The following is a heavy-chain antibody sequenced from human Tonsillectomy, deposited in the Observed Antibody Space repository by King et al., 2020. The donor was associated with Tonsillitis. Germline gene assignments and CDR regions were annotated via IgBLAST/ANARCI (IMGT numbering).Heavy chain of an antibody. CDR1: GFTFSSYW. CDR2: INSDGSST. Sequence: VQLVESGGGLVQPGGSLRLSCAASGFTFSSYWMPWVRQAPGKGLVWVSRINSDGSSTSYADPLKGRFTISRDNAKNTLYLKRNSLRAEDTAVYYCARTSGYGGMDVWGQGTTVTVSS. CDR3: ARTSGYGGMDV. D-gene: IGHD5-12*01. V-gene: IGHV3-74*01. J-gene: IGHJ6*02.